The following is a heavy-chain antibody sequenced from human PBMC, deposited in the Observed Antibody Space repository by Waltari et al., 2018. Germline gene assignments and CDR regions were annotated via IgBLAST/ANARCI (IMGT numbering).Heavy chain of an antibody. Sequence: QVQLQQWGAGLLKPSETLSLTCAVYGGSFSGYYWSWIRQPPGKGLEWIGEINHSGSTNYNPSLKSRVTISVDTSKNQFSLKLSSVTAADTAVYYCARVSIGGSYYYYYMDVWGKGTTVTVSS. CDR1: GGSFSGYY. CDR2: INHSGST. V-gene: IGHV4-34*01. CDR3: ARVSIGGSYYYYYMDV. J-gene: IGHJ6*03. D-gene: IGHD1-26*01.